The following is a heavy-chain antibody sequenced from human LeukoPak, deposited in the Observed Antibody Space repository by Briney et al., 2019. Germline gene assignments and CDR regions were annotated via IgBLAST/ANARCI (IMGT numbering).Heavy chain of an antibody. Sequence: ASVKVSCKASGYTFTSYGISWVRQAPGQGLEWMGWISAYNGNTNYAQKFQGRVTMTRDTSTSTVYMELSSLRSEDTAVYYCARDDLTGTTYYGMDVWGQGTTVTVSS. CDR3: ARDDLTGTTYYGMDV. CDR1: GYTFTSYG. CDR2: ISAYNGNT. J-gene: IGHJ6*02. D-gene: IGHD1-7*01. V-gene: IGHV1-18*01.